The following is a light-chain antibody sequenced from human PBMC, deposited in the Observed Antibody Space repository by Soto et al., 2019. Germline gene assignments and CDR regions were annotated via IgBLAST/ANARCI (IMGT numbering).Light chain of an antibody. J-gene: IGKJ1*01. CDR1: QSISRY. CDR3: QQSYSRVT. Sequence: DIQMTHSPSALSASVGDGVTITFRASQSISRYLNWYQQIPGKAPKLLISAASRLQSGVPSRFSASGSGTEFTLTISRLHPDDFASYYCQQSYSRVTFGQGTKVDIK. V-gene: IGKV1-39*01. CDR2: AAS.